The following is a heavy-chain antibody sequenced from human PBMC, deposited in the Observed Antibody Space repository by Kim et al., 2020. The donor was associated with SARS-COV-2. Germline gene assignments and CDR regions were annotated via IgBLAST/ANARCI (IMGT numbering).Heavy chain of an antibody. D-gene: IGHD5-12*01. CDR3: ARGYGYNQKDLDY. Sequence: GGSLRLSCAASGFTFSSYAMHWVRQAPGKGLEYVSAISSNGGSTYYANSVKGRFTISRDNSKNTLYLQMGSLRAEDMAVYYCARGYGYNQKDLDYWGQGTLVTVSS. J-gene: IGHJ4*02. CDR1: GFTFSSYA. V-gene: IGHV3-64*01. CDR2: ISSNGGST.